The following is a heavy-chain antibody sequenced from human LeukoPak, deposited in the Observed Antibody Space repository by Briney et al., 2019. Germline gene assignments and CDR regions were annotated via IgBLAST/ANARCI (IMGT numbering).Heavy chain of an antibody. Sequence: SETLSLTCTVSGYSFSSGYYWVWIRQPPGKGLEWIGCIYHSGTTYYNPSLKSRITISVDTSKNQFSLKLSSVTAADTAMYYCARDQPYMDVWGKGTTVTVSS. CDR3: ARDQPYMDV. CDR1: GYSFSSGYY. J-gene: IGHJ6*03. CDR2: IYHSGTT. V-gene: IGHV4-38-2*02.